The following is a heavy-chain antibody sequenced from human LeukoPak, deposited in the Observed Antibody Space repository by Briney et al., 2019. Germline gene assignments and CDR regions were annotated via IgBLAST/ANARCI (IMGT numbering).Heavy chain of an antibody. D-gene: IGHD6-13*01. V-gene: IGHV3-66*01. CDR2: IYSGGST. CDR3: ARDSRVFGAFDI. J-gene: IGHJ3*02. CDR1: GFTVSSNY. Sequence: GGSLRLSCAASGFTVSSNYMSWVRQAPGKGLEWVSVIYSGGSTYYADSVKGRFTISRDNAKNSLYLQMNSLRAEDTAVYYCARDSRVFGAFDIWGQGTMVTVSS.